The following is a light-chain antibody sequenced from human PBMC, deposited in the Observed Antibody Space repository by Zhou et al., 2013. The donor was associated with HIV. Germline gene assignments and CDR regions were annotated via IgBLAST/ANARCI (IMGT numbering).Light chain of an antibody. CDR3: QQRSNPNT. V-gene: IGKV3-11*01. CDR2: DAS. J-gene: IGKJ5*01. Sequence: EIVLTQSPATLSLSPGERATLSCRASQSVSSYLAWYQQKPGQAPRLLIYDASTRATGIPARFSGSGSGTDFTLSISSLEPEDFAVYYCQQRSNPNTFGQGTRL. CDR1: QSVSSY.